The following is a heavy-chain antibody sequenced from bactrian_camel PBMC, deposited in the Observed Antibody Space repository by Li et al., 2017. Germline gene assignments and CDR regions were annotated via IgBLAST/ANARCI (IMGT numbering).Heavy chain of an antibody. J-gene: IGHJ4*01. V-gene: IGHV3S60*01. Sequence: VQLVESGGASVQAGESLRLFCTASGFALYDSDRGWYRQAPGNECELVARMGTDGVTEYADSVKGRFTISQDNAKNTVYLQMNSLKPEDTGVYYCAADAVCSVVGCFGYWGQGTQVTVS. D-gene: IGHD5*01. CDR1: GFALYDSD. CDR2: MGTDGVT. CDR3: AADAVCSVVGCFGY.